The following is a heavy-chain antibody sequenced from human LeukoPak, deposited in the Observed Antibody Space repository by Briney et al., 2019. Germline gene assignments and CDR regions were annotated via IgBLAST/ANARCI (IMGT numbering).Heavy chain of an antibody. V-gene: IGHV4-59*01. CDR1: GGSISDYY. CDR3: AREKSENDAFDI. CDR2: IYNSGST. Sequence: SETLSLTCTVSGGSISDYYWNWIRQPPGKGREWIGYIYNSGSTNYNPSLKSRVTMSVDTSKNQFSLNLTSVTAADTAVYYCAREKSENDAFDIWGQGTMVTVSS. J-gene: IGHJ3*02.